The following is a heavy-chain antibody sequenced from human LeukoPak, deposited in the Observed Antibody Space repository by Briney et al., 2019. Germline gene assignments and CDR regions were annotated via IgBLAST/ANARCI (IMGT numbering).Heavy chain of an antibody. V-gene: IGHV3-7*01. CDR3: ARIGYSSSCTDY. Sequence: GGSLRLSCAASGFTLSTYWMSWVRQAPGKGLEWVANIKQDGSQKYYVDSVKGRFTISRDNARNSLYLQMNSLRAEDTAVYYCARIGYSSSCTDYWGQGTLVTVSS. CDR2: IKQDGSQK. D-gene: IGHD2-2*01. J-gene: IGHJ4*02. CDR1: GFTLSTYW.